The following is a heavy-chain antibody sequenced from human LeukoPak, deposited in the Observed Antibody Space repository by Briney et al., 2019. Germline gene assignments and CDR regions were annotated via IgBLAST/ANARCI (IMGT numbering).Heavy chain of an antibody. J-gene: IGHJ5*02. D-gene: IGHD3-16*01. Sequence: PGGSLRLSCVASEFTFSDAWMSWVRQAPGKGLEWVGRIKSKTDGGTTDYAAPVKGRFTISRDDSKNTLYLQMNSLRTEDTGVYYCTTLSQGGPWGQGTLVTVSS. CDR1: EFTFSDAW. CDR3: TTLSQGGP. CDR2: IKSKTDGGTT. V-gene: IGHV3-15*01.